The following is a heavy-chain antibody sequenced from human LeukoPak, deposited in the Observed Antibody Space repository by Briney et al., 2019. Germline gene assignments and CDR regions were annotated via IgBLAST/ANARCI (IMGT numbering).Heavy chain of an antibody. CDR1: GFTVSSNY. D-gene: IGHD3-3*01. CDR3: ARGYYDFWSGLGDY. Sequence: PGGSLRLSCAASGFTVSSNYMSWVRQAPGKGLEWVSVIYSGGSTYYADSVKGRFTISRDNSKNTLYLQMNSLRAEDTAVYYCARGYYDFWSGLGDYWGQGTLVTVSS. J-gene: IGHJ4*02. CDR2: IYSGGST. V-gene: IGHV3-66*02.